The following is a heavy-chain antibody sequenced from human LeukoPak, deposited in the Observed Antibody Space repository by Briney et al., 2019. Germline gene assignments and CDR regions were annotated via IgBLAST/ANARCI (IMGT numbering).Heavy chain of an antibody. V-gene: IGHV4-4*02. D-gene: IGHD2-2*01. CDR3: ARSPTKRVPEDY. Sequence: GSLRLSCAASGFTFSNFAMSWVRQPPGKGLEWIGQIFHSGSTSYSPSLKSRVTISMDKSKNQISLRLTSVTAADTAVYYCARSPTKRVPEDYWGQGTLVTVSS. CDR2: IFHSGST. J-gene: IGHJ4*02. CDR1: GFTFSNFAM.